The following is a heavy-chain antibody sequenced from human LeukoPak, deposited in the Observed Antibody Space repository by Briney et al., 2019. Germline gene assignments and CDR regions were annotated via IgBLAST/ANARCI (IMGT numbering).Heavy chain of an antibody. J-gene: IGHJ5*01. CDR1: GFTISTYG. CDR2: LSHDGGVT. CDR3: AKDWGSSGWYNWFDS. D-gene: IGHD6-19*01. Sequence: PGGSLRLSCAASGFTISTYGMHWVRQAPGKGLEWLTMLSHDGGVTYYLDSVKGRFTISRDNSKNTLYLQMNGPNAADTAVYYCAKDWGSSGWYNWFDSWGQGTQVTVSS. V-gene: IGHV3-30*18.